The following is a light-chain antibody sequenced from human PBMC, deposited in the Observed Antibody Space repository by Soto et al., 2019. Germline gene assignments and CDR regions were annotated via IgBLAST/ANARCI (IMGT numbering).Light chain of an antibody. CDR2: DAS. CDR3: LQDYTYPLT. Sequence: DSQVTQSASSVSTSVGHRVSIICRASQSISSWLAWYQQKPGKAPKLLIYDASSLESGVPSRFSGSGSGTDFTLTIRSLQPDDFATYYCLQDYTYPLTFGQGTKVDIK. CDR1: QSISSW. J-gene: IGKJ1*01. V-gene: IGKV1-5*02.